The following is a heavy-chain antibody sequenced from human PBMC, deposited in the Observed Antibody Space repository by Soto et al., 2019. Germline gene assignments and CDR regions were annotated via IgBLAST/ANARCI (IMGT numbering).Heavy chain of an antibody. Sequence: GGSLRLSCAASGFTFSSYAMTWVRQAPGKGLEWVSGMTGSSRYTYYADSVKGRFTISRDNSKSTLYLQMNSLRAEDTAVYYCAKDRLGGNFDYWGQGTQVTVSS. CDR1: GFTFSSYA. V-gene: IGHV3-23*01. CDR2: MTGSSRYT. CDR3: AKDRLGGNFDY. J-gene: IGHJ4*02.